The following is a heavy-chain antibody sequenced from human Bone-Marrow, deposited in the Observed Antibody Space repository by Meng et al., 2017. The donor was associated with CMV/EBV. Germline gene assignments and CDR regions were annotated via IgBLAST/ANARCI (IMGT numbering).Heavy chain of an antibody. D-gene: IGHD6-19*01. CDR3: TTFLQGDSSGWQIARTF. V-gene: IGHV3-15*01. CDR2: IKSKTAGGTT. Sequence: GESLKISCAASGFTFSNAWMSWVRQAPGKGLEWVGRIKSKTAGGTTDYAAPVKGRFTISRDDSKNTLYLQMNSLKTEDPAVYYCTTFLQGDSSGWQIARTFWGQGTRVTVSS. CDR1: GFTFSNAW. J-gene: IGHJ4*02.